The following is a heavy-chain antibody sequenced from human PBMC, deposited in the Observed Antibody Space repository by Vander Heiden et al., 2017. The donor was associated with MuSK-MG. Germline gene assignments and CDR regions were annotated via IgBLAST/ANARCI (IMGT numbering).Heavy chain of an antibody. CDR3: ARQAAMAPYNWFDP. V-gene: IGHV4-38-2*01. CDR2: IYHSGST. D-gene: IGHD5-18*01. J-gene: IGHJ5*02. Sequence: QVQLQESGPGLVKPSETLSLTCAVSGYSLSRGSYWGWIRQPPGKGLEWIGSIYHSGSTYYNPSLKSRVTILVDTSKNQFSLKLSSVTAADTAVYYCARQAAMAPYNWFDPWGQGTLVTVSS. CDR1: GYSLSRGSY.